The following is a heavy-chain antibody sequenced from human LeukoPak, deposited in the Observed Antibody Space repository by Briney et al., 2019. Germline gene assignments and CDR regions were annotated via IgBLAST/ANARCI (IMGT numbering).Heavy chain of an antibody. CDR1: GFTVGSNY. J-gene: IGHJ4*02. V-gene: IGHV3-66*01. D-gene: IGHD6-25*01. CDR2: IYSGGST. CDR3: ARVRSIAAGYFDY. Sequence: PGGSLRLSCAASGFTVGSNYMSWVRQAPGKGLEWVSVIYSGGSTYYADSVKGRFTISRDNSKNTLYLQMNSLRAEDTAVYYCARVRSIAAGYFDYWGQGTLVTVSS.